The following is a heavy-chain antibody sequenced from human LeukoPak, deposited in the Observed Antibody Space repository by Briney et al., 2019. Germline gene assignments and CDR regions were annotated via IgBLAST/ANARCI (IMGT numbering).Heavy chain of an antibody. CDR3: AKDSYSSTWYVIHF. V-gene: IGHV3-30*18. CDR1: GFSFSNYG. J-gene: IGHJ4*02. CDR2: TSSDGGNK. Sequence: GRSLRLSCAASGFSFSNYGMHRVRQAPGKGLEWVAVTSSDGGNKYYRDSVKGRFTISRDNSKNTLYLQMNSLRAEDTAVYYCAKDSYSSTWYVIHFWGQGTLVTVSS. D-gene: IGHD6-13*01.